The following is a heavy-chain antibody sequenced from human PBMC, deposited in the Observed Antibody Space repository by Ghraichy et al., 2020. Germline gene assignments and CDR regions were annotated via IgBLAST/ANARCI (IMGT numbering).Heavy chain of an antibody. CDR1: GYTFTSYG. D-gene: IGHD3-3*01. CDR3: ARDGHNYDFWSGYPAFGDY. V-gene: IGHV1-18*01. J-gene: IGHJ4*02. CDR2: ISAYNGNT. Sequence: ASVKVSCKASGYTFTSYGISWVRQAPGQGLEWMGWISAYNGNTNYAQKLQGRVTMTTDTSTSTAYMELRSLRSDDTAVYYCARDGHNYDFWSGYPAFGDYWGQGTLVTVSS.